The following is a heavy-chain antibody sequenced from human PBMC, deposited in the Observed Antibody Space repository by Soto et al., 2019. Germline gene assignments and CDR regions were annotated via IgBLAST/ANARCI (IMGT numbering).Heavy chain of an antibody. CDR3: ARGRYGDY. Sequence: QVHLVQSGAEVKKPGASVKVSCKGSGYAFTTYGITWVRQAPGQGLEWMGWISAHNGNTNYAQKLQGRLTVTRDTSTSTAYMELRSLRSDDAAVYYCARGRYGDYWGQGALVTVSP. D-gene: IGHD1-1*01. J-gene: IGHJ4*02. CDR1: GYAFTTYG. V-gene: IGHV1-18*01. CDR2: ISAHNGNT.